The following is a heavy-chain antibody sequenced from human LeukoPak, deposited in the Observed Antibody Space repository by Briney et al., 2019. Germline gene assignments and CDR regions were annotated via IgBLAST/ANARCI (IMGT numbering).Heavy chain of an antibody. CDR1: GGSISSSSYY. Sequence: SETLSLTCTVSGGSISSSSYYWGWLRQPPGKGLEWIGSIYYSGSTYYNPSLKSRVTISVDTSKNQFSLKLSSVTAADTAVYYCARLPRGYSYGYYYYYGMDVWGQGTTVTVSS. D-gene: IGHD5-18*01. CDR3: ARLPRGYSYGYYYYYGMDV. CDR2: IYYSGST. J-gene: IGHJ6*02. V-gene: IGHV4-39*01.